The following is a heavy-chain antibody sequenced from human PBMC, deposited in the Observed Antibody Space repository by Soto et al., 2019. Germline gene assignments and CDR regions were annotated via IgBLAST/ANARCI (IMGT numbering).Heavy chain of an antibody. V-gene: IGHV1-18*04. CDR1: GYTFTSYG. CDR2: ISAYNGNT. Sequence: GASVKVSCKASGYTFTSYGISWVRQAPGQGLEWMGWISAYNGNTNYAQKLQGRVTMTTDTSTSTAYMELRSLRSDDTAVYYCAGGYCSSTSCPRPYYGMDVWGQGITVTVSS. D-gene: IGHD2-2*01. CDR3: AGGYCSSTSCPRPYYGMDV. J-gene: IGHJ6*02.